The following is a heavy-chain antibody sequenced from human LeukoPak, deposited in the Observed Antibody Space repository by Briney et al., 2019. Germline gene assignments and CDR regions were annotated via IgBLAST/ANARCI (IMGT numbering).Heavy chain of an antibody. CDR1: GGSISSSSYY. Sequence: SETLSLTCTVSGGSISSSSYYWGWIRQPPGKGLEWIGSIYYSGSTYYSPSLKSRVTISVDTSKNQFSLKLSSVTAADTAMYYCARHGPTGIVLRFLEWLLGYFDYWGQGTLVTVSS. V-gene: IGHV4-39*01. CDR2: IYYSGST. CDR3: ARHGPTGIVLRFLEWLLGYFDY. D-gene: IGHD3-3*01. J-gene: IGHJ4*02.